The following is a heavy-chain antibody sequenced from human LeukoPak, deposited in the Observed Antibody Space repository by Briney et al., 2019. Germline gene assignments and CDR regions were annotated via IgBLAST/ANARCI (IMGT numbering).Heavy chain of an antibody. Sequence: RSSETLSLTRTVSGGSISSSSYYWGWIRQPPGKGLEWIGSIYYSGSTYYNPSLKSRVTISVDTSKNQFSLKLSSVTAADTAVYYCARCSVAGLDYWDQGTLVTVSS. D-gene: IGHD6-19*01. CDR1: GGSISSSSYY. J-gene: IGHJ4*02. CDR2: IYYSGST. V-gene: IGHV4-39*01. CDR3: ARCSVAGLDY.